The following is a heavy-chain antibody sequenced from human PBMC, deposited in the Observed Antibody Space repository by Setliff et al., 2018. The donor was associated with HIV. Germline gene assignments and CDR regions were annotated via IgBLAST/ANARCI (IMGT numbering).Heavy chain of an antibody. Sequence: SETLSLTCTVSGGSISSHYWSWIRQPPGKELEWIGGIYYSGSTIYNPSLKSRVTISVDTSKNQFSLKLSSVTAADTAVYYCARGGLDYYYGMDVWGQGTTVTVSS. CDR2: IYYSGST. CDR1: GGSISSHY. V-gene: IGHV4-59*11. CDR3: ARGGLDYYYGMDV. J-gene: IGHJ6*02.